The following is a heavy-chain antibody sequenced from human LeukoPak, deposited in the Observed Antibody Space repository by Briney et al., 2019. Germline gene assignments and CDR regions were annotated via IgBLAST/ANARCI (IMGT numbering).Heavy chain of an antibody. CDR2: ISYDGSNK. CDR1: GFTFSSYA. V-gene: IGHV3-30-3*01. CDR3: ARDRRLYGDYVYAFDI. J-gene: IGHJ3*02. Sequence: GGSLRLSCAASGFTFSSYAMHWVRQAPGKGLEWVAVISYDGSNKYYSDSVKGRFTISRDNSKNTLYLQKNSLRAEDTAVYYCARDRRLYGDYVYAFDIWGQGTMVTVSS. D-gene: IGHD4-17*01.